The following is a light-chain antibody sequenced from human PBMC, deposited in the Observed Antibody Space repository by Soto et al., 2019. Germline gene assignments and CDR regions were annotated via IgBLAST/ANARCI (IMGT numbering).Light chain of an antibody. Sequence: DIQMTQSPSSLSASVEDRVIITCRASQSISNHLNWYQQKPGKAPKLLIYGASSLQSGVPSRFSGSGSGTDFTLTISSLQPEDFGTYYCQQSFSTPRTFGQGTKVEIK. CDR2: GAS. CDR1: QSISNH. J-gene: IGKJ1*01. CDR3: QQSFSTPRT. V-gene: IGKV1-39*01.